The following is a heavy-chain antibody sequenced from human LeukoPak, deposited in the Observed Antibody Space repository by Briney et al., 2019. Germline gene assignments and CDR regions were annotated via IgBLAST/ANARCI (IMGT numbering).Heavy chain of an antibody. CDR1: GFTFSSYS. Sequence: GGSLRLSWAASGFTFSSYSINWVRQAPGKGLEWVSYISSISSTIYYADSVKGRFTISRDNAKNSLYLQMNSLRDEDTAVYYCARGPMYSSRFAADSWGQGTLVTVSP. D-gene: IGHD6-13*01. J-gene: IGHJ4*02. CDR2: ISSISSTI. CDR3: ARGPMYSSRFAADS. V-gene: IGHV3-48*02.